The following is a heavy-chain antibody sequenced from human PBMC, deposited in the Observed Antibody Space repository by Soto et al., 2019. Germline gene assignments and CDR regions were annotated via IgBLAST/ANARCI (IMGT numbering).Heavy chain of an antibody. D-gene: IGHD3-9*01. Sequence: TLSLTCTVSGASISTNHHNWAWVRQPPGKGLEWMGNIHYRGDTYFNPSLGSRLSMSVDTSKNQFSLKLTSVTAADTAVYYCARLPTGYPNWFDPWGQGTLVTVSS. CDR1: GASISTNHHN. V-gene: IGHV4-39*01. CDR3: ARLPTGYPNWFDP. J-gene: IGHJ5*02. CDR2: IHYRGDT.